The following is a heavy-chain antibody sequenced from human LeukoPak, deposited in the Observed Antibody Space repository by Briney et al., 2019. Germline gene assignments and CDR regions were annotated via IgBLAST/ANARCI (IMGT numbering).Heavy chain of an antibody. CDR1: RFTFSNYW. CDR3: AGHLSGYISSLAY. J-gene: IGHJ4*02. CDR2: INSDGTST. D-gene: IGHD6-6*01. Sequence: GGSLRLSCAASRFTFSNYWMHWVRQAPGKGLVWVSRINSDGTSTSYADSVKGRFTISRDNAKNTLYLQMNSLRAEDTAVYYCAGHLSGYISSLAYWGQGTLVTVSS. V-gene: IGHV3-74*01.